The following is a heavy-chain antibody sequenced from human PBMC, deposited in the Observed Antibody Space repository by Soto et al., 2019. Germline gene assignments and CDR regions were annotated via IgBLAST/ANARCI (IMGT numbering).Heavy chain of an antibody. Sequence: ASVKVSCKASGYTFTDYFIHWVRQAPGQGFEWMGWINPHSRGTNYAQKFQGRVTMTRDTSNSTAYMELRGLTSDDTAVYYCARVTLKAGNWFDPWGQGALVTVSS. CDR1: GYTFTDYF. CDR3: ARVTLKAGNWFDP. J-gene: IGHJ5*02. CDR2: INPHSRGT. V-gene: IGHV1-2*02.